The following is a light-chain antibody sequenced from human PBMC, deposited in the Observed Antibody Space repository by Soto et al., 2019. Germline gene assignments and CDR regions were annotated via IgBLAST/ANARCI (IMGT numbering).Light chain of an antibody. V-gene: IGKV4-1*01. CDR2: WAS. CDR3: QQYYSNHRT. CDR1: QSVLYSSNNKNY. Sequence: DIVMTQSPDSLAVSLGERATSNCKSSQSVLYSSNNKNYLAWYQQKPGQPPKLLIYWASTRESGVPDRFSGSGSGTDFTLTISSLQAEDVAVYYCQQYYSNHRTFSQGTKVDIK. J-gene: IGKJ1*01.